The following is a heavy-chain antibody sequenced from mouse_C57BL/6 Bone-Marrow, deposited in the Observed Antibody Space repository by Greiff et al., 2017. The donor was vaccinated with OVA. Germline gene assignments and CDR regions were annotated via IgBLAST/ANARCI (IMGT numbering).Heavy chain of an antibody. V-gene: IGHV1-62-2*01. Sequence: VYRRRSGAELVKPGSSVKLSCKASGYTFTEYTIHWVKQRSGQGLEWIGWFYPGSGSIKYNEKFKDKATLTADKSSSTVYMELSRLTSEDSAVYYCARHDGAGWYGNWYLADWGKGTLVTVSA. CDR2: FYPGSGSI. J-gene: IGHJ3*01. CDR1: GYTFTEYT. CDR3: ARHDGAGWYGNWYLAD. D-gene: IGHD2-10*02.